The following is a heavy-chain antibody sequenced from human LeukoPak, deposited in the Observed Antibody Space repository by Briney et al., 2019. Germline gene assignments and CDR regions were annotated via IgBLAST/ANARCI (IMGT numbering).Heavy chain of an antibody. Sequence: ASVKVSCKASGYTFTSYGISWVRQAPGRGLEWMGWISAYNGNTNYAQKLQGRVTMTTDTSTSTAYMELRSLRSDDTAVYYCARDINYYDSTLSPYWGQGTLVTVSS. J-gene: IGHJ4*02. D-gene: IGHD3-22*01. V-gene: IGHV1-18*01. CDR1: GYTFTSYG. CDR2: ISAYNGNT. CDR3: ARDINYYDSTLSPY.